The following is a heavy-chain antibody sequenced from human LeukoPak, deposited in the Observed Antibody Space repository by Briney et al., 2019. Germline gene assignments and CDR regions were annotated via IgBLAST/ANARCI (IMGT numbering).Heavy chain of an antibody. Sequence: PGGSLRLSCAASGFTFSSYAMSWVRQTPGKGLEWVSYIGTSGETRLYADSVKGRFTISRDNAKNSLYLQMNSLRAEDTAIYYCVREVELGLTSDGFDYWGQGTLVTVSS. CDR3: VREVELGLTSDGFDY. D-gene: IGHD6-13*01. CDR2: IGTSGETR. CDR1: GFTFSSYA. V-gene: IGHV3-48*03. J-gene: IGHJ4*02.